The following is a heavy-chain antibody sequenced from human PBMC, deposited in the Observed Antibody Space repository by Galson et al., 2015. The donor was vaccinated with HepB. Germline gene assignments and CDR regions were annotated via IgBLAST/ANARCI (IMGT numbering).Heavy chain of an antibody. CDR3: ARAPCYESWCGQFHDAFNL. Sequence: SVKVSCKASGYSFTHYGITWVRQAPGQGLEWLGRISGYNGKTSYAQKVQGRVTMTTDTSTTTAYMELTSLRSDDTAVYYCARAPCYESWCGQFHDAFNLWRQGTIVTVSS. CDR2: ISGYNGKT. J-gene: IGHJ3*01. V-gene: IGHV1-18*01. CDR1: GYSFTHYG. D-gene: IGHD3-3*01.